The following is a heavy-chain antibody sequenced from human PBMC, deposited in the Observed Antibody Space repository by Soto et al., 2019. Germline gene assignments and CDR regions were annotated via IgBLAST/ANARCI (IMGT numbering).Heavy chain of an antibody. CDR2: IIPIFGTA. D-gene: IGHD3-22*01. J-gene: IGHJ5*02. Sequence: QVQLVQSGAEVKKPGSSVKVSCKASGGTFSSYAISWVRQAPGQGLERMGGIIPIFGTANYAQKFQGRVTITADKSTSTAYMELSSLRSEDTAVYYCASLDYYDSSGYYGWFDPWGQGTLVTVSS. CDR3: ASLDYYDSSGYYGWFDP. CDR1: GGTFSSYA. V-gene: IGHV1-69*06.